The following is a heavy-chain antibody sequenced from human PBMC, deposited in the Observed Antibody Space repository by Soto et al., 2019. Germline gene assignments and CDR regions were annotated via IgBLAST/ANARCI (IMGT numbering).Heavy chain of an antibody. J-gene: IGHJ6*02. V-gene: IGHV4-59*01. Sequence: SETLSLTCTVSGGSISSYYWSWGRQPPGKGLEWIWNIYYSESTNYNPSLKSRGTISVDTAKNQISLKLSYVTAADTAEYYYTRVSTVASYGSGSYKYYGMDVWGQGTTVTVSS. CDR3: TRVSTVASYGSGSYKYYGMDV. CDR2: IYYSEST. D-gene: IGHD3-10*01. CDR1: GGSISSYY.